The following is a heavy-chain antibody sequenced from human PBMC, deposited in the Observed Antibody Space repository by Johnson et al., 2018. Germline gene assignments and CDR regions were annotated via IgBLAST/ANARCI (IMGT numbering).Heavy chain of an antibody. Sequence: QVQLQESGPGLVKXSETLSLXCTVSGGSISSYYWSWIRQPPGKGLEWIGYIYHSGSTNYNPPLKSPVTISVDTSNNQFSLKLRSVTAADTAVYYCAREAGRGGTGLVAFGIWGQGTMVTVSS. CDR1: GGSISSYY. CDR2: IYHSGST. J-gene: IGHJ3*02. CDR3: AREAGRGGTGLVAFGI. D-gene: IGHD3/OR15-3a*01. V-gene: IGHV4-59*01.